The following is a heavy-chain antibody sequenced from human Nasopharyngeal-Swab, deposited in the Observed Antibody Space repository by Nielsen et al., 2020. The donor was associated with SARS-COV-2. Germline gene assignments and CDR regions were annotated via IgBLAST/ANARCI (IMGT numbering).Heavy chain of an antibody. CDR2: IKQDGSEK. V-gene: IGHV3-7*03. CDR3: ARGDYYDSSGDYVDAFDI. Sequence: GESLKISCAASGFTFSSYWMSWVRQAPGKGLEWVANIKQDGSEKFYVDSVKGRFTISRDNAKNSLYPQMNSLRAEDTAVYYCARGDYYDSSGDYVDAFDIWGQGTMVTVS. D-gene: IGHD3-22*01. CDR1: GFTFSSYW. J-gene: IGHJ3*02.